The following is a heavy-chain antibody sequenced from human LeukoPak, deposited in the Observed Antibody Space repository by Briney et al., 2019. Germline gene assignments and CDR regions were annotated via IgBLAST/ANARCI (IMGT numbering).Heavy chain of an antibody. D-gene: IGHD6-19*01. V-gene: IGHV3-7*02. J-gene: IGHJ4*02. CDR1: GFTFSNYW. CDR2: IKQDGSAK. Sequence: GGSLRLSCAASGFTFSNYWMNWVRQAPGKGLEWVANIKQDGSAKYYVDSVKGRFTISRDNAKNSLYLQMNSLGAEDTAVYCCAMTIREQWLTIDYWGQGTLVTFSS. CDR3: AMTIREQWLTIDY.